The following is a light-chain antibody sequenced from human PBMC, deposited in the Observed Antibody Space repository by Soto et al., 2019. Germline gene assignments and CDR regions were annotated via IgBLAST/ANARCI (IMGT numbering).Light chain of an antibody. CDR1: QSVSKM. CDR2: GAS. CDR3: QQYKNLPLT. V-gene: IGKV3-15*01. J-gene: IGKJ1*01. Sequence: EIVMTQSPATLSVSPGERATLSCRASQSVSKMLAWYQQKPGKAPRLLIYGASTRATGSPSRFSGSGSGTEFTLTISSLQSEDFAVYACQQYKNLPLTFGQGTKVDIK.